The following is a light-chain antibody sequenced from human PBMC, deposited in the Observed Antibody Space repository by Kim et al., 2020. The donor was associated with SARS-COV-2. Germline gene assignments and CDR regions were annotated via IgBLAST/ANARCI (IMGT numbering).Light chain of an antibody. J-gene: IGLJ3*02. Sequence: SSELTQDPAVSVALGQTVRITCQGDSLRSYYASWYQQRPGQAPVLVIYGKNNRPSGIPDRFSGSRSGNTASLTITGTQAEDEADYCCTSRDSRGNHLVFGGGTKLTVL. V-gene: IGLV3-19*01. CDR2: GKN. CDR1: SLRSYY. CDR3: TSRDSRGNHLV.